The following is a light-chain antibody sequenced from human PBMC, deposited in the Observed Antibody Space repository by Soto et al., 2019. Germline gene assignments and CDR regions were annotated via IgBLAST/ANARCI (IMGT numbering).Light chain of an antibody. J-gene: IGKJ3*01. Sequence: AIQMTQSPSSLSASVGDRVTITCRASRGIRSDLGWYQQKPGKAPKLLIYEASSRQSGVPSRFSGSGSDTDFTLTISSLQPEDFATYYCLQDYNYPFTFGPGTKVHIK. CDR1: RGIRSD. CDR2: EAS. CDR3: LQDYNYPFT. V-gene: IGKV1-6*01.